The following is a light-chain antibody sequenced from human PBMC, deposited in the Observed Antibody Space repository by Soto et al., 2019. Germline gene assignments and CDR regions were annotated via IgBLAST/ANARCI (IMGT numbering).Light chain of an antibody. Sequence: DIQMTQSPSTLSASVGDRVTITCRASQSISSWLAWYQQKPGKAPKLVIYKASSLESGVPSRFSGSGSGTEITLTISSLEPDDFATYYCQQYDSYPWTFGQGTKVEIK. J-gene: IGKJ1*01. CDR1: QSISSW. CDR2: KAS. V-gene: IGKV1-5*03. CDR3: QQYDSYPWT.